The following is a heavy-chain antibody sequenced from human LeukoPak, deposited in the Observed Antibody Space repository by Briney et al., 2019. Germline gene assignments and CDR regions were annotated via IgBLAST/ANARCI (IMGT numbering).Heavy chain of an antibody. CDR3: ARRRDSSGYYG. Sequence: SETLSLTCTVSGGSISSSSYYWGWIRQPPGKGLEWIGSIYYSGSTYYNPSLKSRVTISVDTSKNQFSLKLSSVTAADTAVYYCARRRDSSGYYGWGQGTLVTVSS. J-gene: IGHJ4*02. CDR1: GGSISSSSYY. V-gene: IGHV4-39*01. CDR2: IYYSGST. D-gene: IGHD3-22*01.